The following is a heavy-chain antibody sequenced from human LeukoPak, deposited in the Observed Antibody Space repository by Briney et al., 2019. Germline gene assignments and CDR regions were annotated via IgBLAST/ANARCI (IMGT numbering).Heavy chain of an antibody. V-gene: IGHV3-23*01. J-gene: IGHJ5*02. CDR3: AQLPPGGVRANWFDP. Sequence: GGSLRLSCAASGFAFSSYAMSWVRQAPGKGLEWVSAISGSGGSTYYADSVKGRFTISRDNSKNTLYQQMNSLRAEDTAVYYCAQLPPGGVRANWFDPWGQGTLVTVSS. CDR1: GFAFSSYA. D-gene: IGHD2-8*01. CDR2: ISGSGGST.